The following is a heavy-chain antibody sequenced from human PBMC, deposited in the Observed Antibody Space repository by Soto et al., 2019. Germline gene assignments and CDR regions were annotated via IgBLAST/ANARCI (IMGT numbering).Heavy chain of an antibody. J-gene: IGHJ6*02. CDR2: ISHDGSKK. CDR3: VKEDIPSRGGLAV. D-gene: IGHD2-15*01. V-gene: IGHV3-30*18. Sequence: QVQLVESGGGVVQPGGSLRLACRASGFTYGAYGMHWVRQAPGKGLDWVALISHDGSKKSYADSVTGRFTVSRDNGKNTMDLQMDSLRGDDSGVYYCVKEDIPSRGGLAVWGQGTTVIVSS. CDR1: GFTYGAYG.